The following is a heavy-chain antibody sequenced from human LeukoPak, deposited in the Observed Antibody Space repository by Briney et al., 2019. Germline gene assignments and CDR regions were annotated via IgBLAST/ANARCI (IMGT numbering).Heavy chain of an antibody. Sequence: SETLSLTCTVSGGSISSSSYYWGWIRQPPGKGLEWIGSIYYSGSTYYNPSLKSRVTISVDTSKNQFSLKLSSVTAADTAVYYCASHYCSGSSCYAGYWGQGTLVTVSS. CDR3: ASHYCSGSSCYAGY. CDR1: GGSISSSSYY. CDR2: IYYSGST. J-gene: IGHJ4*02. D-gene: IGHD2-15*01. V-gene: IGHV4-39*01.